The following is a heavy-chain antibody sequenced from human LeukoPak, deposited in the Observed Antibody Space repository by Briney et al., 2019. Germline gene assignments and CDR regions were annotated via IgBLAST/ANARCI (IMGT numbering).Heavy chain of an antibody. D-gene: IGHD2-21*01. CDR2: INHSGST. J-gene: IGHJ4*02. Sequence: SETLSLTCAVYGGSFSGYYWSWIRQPPGKGLEWIGEINHSGSTNYNPSLKSRVTISVDTSKNQFSLKLRSVPAADTATYYCARSRSRPLLPPLPKSQYYFDFWGQGTLVTVSS. V-gene: IGHV4-34*01. CDR1: GGSFSGYY. CDR3: ARSRSRPLLPPLPKSQYYFDF.